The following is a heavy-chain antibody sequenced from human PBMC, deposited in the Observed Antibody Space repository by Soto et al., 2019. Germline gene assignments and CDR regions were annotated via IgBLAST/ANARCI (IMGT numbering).Heavy chain of an antibody. CDR2: INHSGST. Sequence: QVQLQQWGAGLLKPSETLSLTCAVYGGSFSGYYWSWIRQPPGKGLEWIGEINHSGSTNYNPSLKXXVXIXXDTSKNQFSLKLSSVTAADTAVYYCARGNDNWFDPWGQGTLVTVSS. CDR1: GGSFSGYY. CDR3: ARGNDNWFDP. D-gene: IGHD1-1*01. V-gene: IGHV4-34*01. J-gene: IGHJ5*02.